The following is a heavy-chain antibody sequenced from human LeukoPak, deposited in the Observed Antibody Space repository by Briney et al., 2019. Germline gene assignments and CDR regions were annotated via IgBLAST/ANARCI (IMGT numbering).Heavy chain of an antibody. CDR3: ARDPTRGYDFWSGYYADY. CDR2: ISATGGTT. J-gene: IGHJ4*02. V-gene: IGHV3-23*01. D-gene: IGHD3-3*01. Sequence: PGGSLRLSCAASGFTFSNFGIHWVRQAPGKGLEWVSGISATGGTTYYADSVKGRFTISRDNSKNTLYLQMNSLRAEDTAVYYCARDPTRGYDFWSGYYADYWGQGTLVTVSS. CDR1: GFTFSNFG.